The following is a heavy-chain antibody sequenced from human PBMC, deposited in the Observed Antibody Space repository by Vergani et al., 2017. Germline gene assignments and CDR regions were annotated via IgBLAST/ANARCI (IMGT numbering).Heavy chain of an antibody. CDR3: ARGSAGLRIQLWPGGFDP. D-gene: IGHD5-18*01. Sequence: QVQLVQSGAEVKKPGASVKVSCKASGYTFTSYGISWVRQAPGQGLEWMGWISAYNGNTNYAQKFQGRVTMTTDTSTSTAYMELRSLRADDAAVYDCARGSAGLRIQLWPGGFDPWGQGTLVTVSS. J-gene: IGHJ5*02. CDR2: ISAYNGNT. V-gene: IGHV1-18*04. CDR1: GYTFTSYG.